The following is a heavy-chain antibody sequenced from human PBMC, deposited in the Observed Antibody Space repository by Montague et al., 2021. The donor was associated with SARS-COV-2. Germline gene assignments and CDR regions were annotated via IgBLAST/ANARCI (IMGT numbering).Heavy chain of an antibody. Sequence: SETLSLTSTVSAGSINNHYWSWIRQTPGKELEWIAYVYFSGTASYNPSLKSRVTISVDTSRNQFSLQLTSVTAADTAVYYCARRPSSGWSFDYWGQGTQVSGSS. CDR3: ARRPSSGWSFDY. CDR2: VYFSGTA. D-gene: IGHD6-19*01. V-gene: IGHV4-59*08. CDR1: AGSINNHY. J-gene: IGHJ4*02.